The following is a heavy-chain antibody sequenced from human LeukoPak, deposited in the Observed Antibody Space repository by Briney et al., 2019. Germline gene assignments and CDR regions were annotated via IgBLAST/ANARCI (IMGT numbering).Heavy chain of an antibody. Sequence: GGSLRLSCAASGFTFSSYAMNCVRQAPGKGLEWVSFISSSSTYIYYADSVKGRFTISRDNSKNTLYLQLNSLRAEDTAIHYCAKGGQLWVGPYFDYWGQGTLVTVSS. V-gene: IGHV3-21*04. J-gene: IGHJ4*02. CDR3: AKGGQLWVGPYFDY. CDR2: ISSSSTYI. D-gene: IGHD5-18*01. CDR1: GFTFSSYA.